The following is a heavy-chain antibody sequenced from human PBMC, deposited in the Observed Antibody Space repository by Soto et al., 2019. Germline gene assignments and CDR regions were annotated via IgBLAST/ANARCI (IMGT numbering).Heavy chain of an antibody. Sequence: EVQLVESGGGLVQPGGSLRLSCAASGFTFSTYWMTWVRQAPGKGLEWVANIKEDGSDKNYVDSVKGRFTISRDNAKNSLYLQMNSLRVEDTALYYCARGGSESDYWGQGTLVIFSS. CDR3: ARGGSESDY. J-gene: IGHJ4*02. CDR2: IKEDGSDK. V-gene: IGHV3-7*01. CDR1: GFTFSTYW.